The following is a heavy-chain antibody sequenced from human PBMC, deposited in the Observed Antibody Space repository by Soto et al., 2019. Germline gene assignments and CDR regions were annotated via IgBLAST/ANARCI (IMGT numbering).Heavy chain of an antibody. D-gene: IGHD2-21*01. V-gene: IGHV3-7*03. Sequence: PGGSLRLSCAASGFSFTSSWMAWFRQTPGKGLEWVANIKEDGSAKNYVDSMKGRFTISRDNAQNSLYLQMNSLRAEDTAVYYCERDRAYNRFDLWGQGTQVTVSS. CDR3: ERDRAYNRFDL. CDR1: GFSFTSSW. CDR2: IKEDGSAK. J-gene: IGHJ3*01.